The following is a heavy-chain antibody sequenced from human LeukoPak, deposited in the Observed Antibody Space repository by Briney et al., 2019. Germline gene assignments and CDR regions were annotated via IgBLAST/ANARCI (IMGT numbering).Heavy chain of an antibody. V-gene: IGHV3-48*03. D-gene: IGHD2-15*01. CDR2: ISSSGSTT. J-gene: IGHJ3*02. Sequence: GGSLRLSCAASGFTFSSYEMNWVRQAPGKGLEWVSYISSSGSTTYYADSVKGRFTISRDNAKNSLYLQMNSLGAEDTAVYYCARDCGGGSCYGPYDAFDIWGQGTMVTVSS. CDR1: GFTFSSYE. CDR3: ARDCGGGSCYGPYDAFDI.